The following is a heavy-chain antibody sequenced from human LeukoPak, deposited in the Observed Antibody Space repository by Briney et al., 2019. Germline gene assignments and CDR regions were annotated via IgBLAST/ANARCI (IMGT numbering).Heavy chain of an antibody. CDR3: ARVAGDWVNWFDP. CDR1: GGSISSYS. J-gene: IGHJ5*02. V-gene: IGHV4-59*01. Sequence: SERRSLNCTLSGGSISSYSWSWIRQPPGKGLEWIGYIYYSESTNYNPSLKSRVSISVDTSKNQFSLKLSSVTAADTAVYYCARVAGDWVNWFDPWGQRTVVRVSS. CDR2: IYYSEST. D-gene: IGHD1-26*01.